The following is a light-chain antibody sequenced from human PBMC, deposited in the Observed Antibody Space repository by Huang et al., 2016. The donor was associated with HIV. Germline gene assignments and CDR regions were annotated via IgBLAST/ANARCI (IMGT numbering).Light chain of an antibody. J-gene: IGKJ1*01. CDR1: QSTNNY. V-gene: IGKV1-5*03. CDR2: KAA. CDR3: QQYDSYWT. Sequence: DVQMTQSPSTLSAYVGDRITITCRASQSTNNYLAWYQQKAGKSPDLLIYKAATLDSGVPSRFSGSGSGTTFTLTLSDLQPDDFATYDCQQYDSYWTFGQGTKVE.